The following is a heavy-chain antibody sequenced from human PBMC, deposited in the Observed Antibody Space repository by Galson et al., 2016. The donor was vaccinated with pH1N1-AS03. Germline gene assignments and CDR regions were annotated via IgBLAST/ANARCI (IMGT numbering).Heavy chain of an antibody. D-gene: IGHD3-16*01. V-gene: IGHV4-34*01. CDR1: RGSFSNYY. CDR3: ARIRGRRRLNLMPGVMYGFDL. Sequence: ETLSLTCAIYRGSFSNYYWTWLRQPPGKGLEWIGEINYVGSTNYNPSFNSRVTISVDTSKMQFSLSLRSVTAADTAVYFCARIRGRRRLNLMPGVMYGFDLWGEGSTVIVSS. J-gene: IGHJ3*01. CDR2: INYVGST.